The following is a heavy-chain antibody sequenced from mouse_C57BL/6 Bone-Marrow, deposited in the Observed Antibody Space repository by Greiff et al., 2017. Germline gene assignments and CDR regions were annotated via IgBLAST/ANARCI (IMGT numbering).Heavy chain of an antibody. CDR2: IYPRSGNT. CDR1: GYTFTSYG. D-gene: IGHD2-4*01. CDR3: ARDGGYDYDNCAY. V-gene: IGHV1-81*01. Sequence: VQLQQSGAELARPGASVKLSCKASGYTFTSYGISWVKQRTGQGLEWIGEIYPRSGNTYYNEKFKGKATLTVDKSSSTASMELRSLTSEDSAVYFCARDGGYDYDNCAYGGQGTLVTVSA. J-gene: IGHJ3*01.